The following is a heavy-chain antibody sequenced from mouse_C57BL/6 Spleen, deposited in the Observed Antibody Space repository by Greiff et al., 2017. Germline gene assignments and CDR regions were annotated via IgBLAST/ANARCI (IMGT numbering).Heavy chain of an antibody. CDR3: ARNYYGSSYGYFDV. D-gene: IGHD1-1*01. CDR1: GFTFSDYG. V-gene: IGHV5-17*01. J-gene: IGHJ1*03. CDR2: ISSGSSTI. Sequence: EVQLQESGGGLVKPGGSLKLSCAASGFTFSDYGMHWVRQAPEKGLGWVAYISSGSSTIYYADTVKGRFTISRDNAKNTLFLQMTSLRSEDTDMYYCARNYYGSSYGYFDVWGTGTTVTVSS.